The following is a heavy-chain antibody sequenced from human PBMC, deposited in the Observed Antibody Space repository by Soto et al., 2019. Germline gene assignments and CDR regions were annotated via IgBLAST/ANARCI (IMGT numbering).Heavy chain of an antibody. CDR1: GGSISSGDYY. J-gene: IGHJ4*02. Sequence: NPSETLSLTCTVSGGSISSGDYYWSWIRQPPGKGLEWIGYIYYSGSTYYNPSLKSRVTISVDTSKNQFSLKLSSVTAADTAVYYCAREVPYYDILTGYSGIFDYWGQGTLVTVSS. D-gene: IGHD3-9*01. CDR2: IYYSGST. V-gene: IGHV4-30-4*01. CDR3: AREVPYYDILTGYSGIFDY.